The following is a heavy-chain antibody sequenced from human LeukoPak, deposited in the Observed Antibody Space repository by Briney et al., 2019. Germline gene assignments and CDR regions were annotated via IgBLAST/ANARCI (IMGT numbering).Heavy chain of an antibody. V-gene: IGHV1-18*01. CDR1: GYTFTTYG. D-gene: IGHD2-21*02. CDR3: ARDWCGADCYFSWFFDY. CDR2: ISAYNGNT. Sequence: ASVKVSYKASGYTFTTYGISWVRQAPGQGLEWMGWISAYNGNTNYAQKLQGRVIMTTDTSTSTAYMELRSLRSDDTAVYYCARDWCGADCYFSWFFDYWGQGTLVTVSS. J-gene: IGHJ4*02.